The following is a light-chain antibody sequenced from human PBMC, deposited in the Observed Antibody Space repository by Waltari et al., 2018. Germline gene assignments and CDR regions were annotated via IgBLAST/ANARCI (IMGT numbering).Light chain of an antibody. CDR3: QQYNNRPLT. CDR1: QSVRGN. J-gene: IGKJ4*01. Sequence: EIVMTQSPATLSVSPGERATLSCRASQSVRGNLAWYQPKPAQAPRLLIYGTITRPTGVSARFSGSGSGTEFTLTISRLQSEDFAVYYCQQYNNRPLTFGGGTK. V-gene: IGKV3-15*01. CDR2: GTI.